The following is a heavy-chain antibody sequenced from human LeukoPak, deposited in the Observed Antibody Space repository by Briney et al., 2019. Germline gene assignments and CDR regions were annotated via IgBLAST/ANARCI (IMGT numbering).Heavy chain of an antibody. CDR2: INHSGST. CDR1: VGSFSGYY. Sequence: KPSETLSLTCAVYVGSFSGYYWSWIRQPPGKGLEWIGEINHSGSTNYNPSLKSRVTISVDTSKNQFSLKLSSVTAADTAVYYCASTRIQLWLRRYYFDYWGQGTLVTVSS. V-gene: IGHV4-34*01. CDR3: ASTRIQLWLRRYYFDY. J-gene: IGHJ4*02. D-gene: IGHD5-18*01.